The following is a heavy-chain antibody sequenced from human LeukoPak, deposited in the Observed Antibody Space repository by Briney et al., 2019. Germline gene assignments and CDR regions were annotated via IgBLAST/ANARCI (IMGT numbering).Heavy chain of an antibody. Sequence: GGSLRLSCAASVFTFSSYAMSWVRQAPGKGLEWVSGISGSGGSTYYADSVKRRFTSSRDKSKNTLYVQMYSLRAEDTAVYYCAIPSRGYCYGYRGYWGQGTLVTVSS. CDR3: AIPSRGYCYGYRGY. V-gene: IGHV3-23*01. CDR1: VFTFSSYA. J-gene: IGHJ4*02. D-gene: IGHD5-18*01. CDR2: ISGSGGST.